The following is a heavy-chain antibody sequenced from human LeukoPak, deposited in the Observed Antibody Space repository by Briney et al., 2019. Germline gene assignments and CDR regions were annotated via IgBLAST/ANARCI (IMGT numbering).Heavy chain of an antibody. V-gene: IGHV3-49*04. CDR2: IRSKAYGGST. CDR1: GFTFGDYA. CDR3: TRGGGLDY. Sequence: PGGSLRLSCTASGFTFGDYAMSWVRQAPGKGLEWVGFIRSKAYGGSTEYAASVKGRFTISRDDSKSIAYLQMNSLKTEDTAVYHCTRGGGLDYWGQGTLVTVSS. J-gene: IGHJ4*02.